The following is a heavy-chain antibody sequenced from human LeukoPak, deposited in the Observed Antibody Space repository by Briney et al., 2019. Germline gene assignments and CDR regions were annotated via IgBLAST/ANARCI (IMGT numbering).Heavy chain of an antibody. CDR1: GYTFTCYY. V-gene: IGHV1-2*06. Sequence: GASVKVSCKASGYTFTCYYMHWVRQAPGQGLEWMGRINPNRGGTNYAQKFQGRVTMTRDTSISTAYMELSRLRSDDTAVYYCARDPLTVRQQLVRNWFDPWGQGTLVTVSS. CDR3: ARDPLTVRQQLVRNWFDP. J-gene: IGHJ5*02. CDR2: INPNRGGT. D-gene: IGHD6-13*01.